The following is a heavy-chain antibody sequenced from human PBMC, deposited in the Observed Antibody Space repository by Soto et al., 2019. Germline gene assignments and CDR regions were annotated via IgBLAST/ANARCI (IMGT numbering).Heavy chain of an antibody. CDR2: ISYDGSNK. J-gene: IGHJ4*02. Sequence: GGSRRRSWAASGLTFSSYAMHWVRQAPGKGLEWVAVISYDGSNKYYADSVKGRFTISRDNSKNTLYLQMNSLRAEDTAVYYCARSYYDSSGYSAYWGQGTLVTVSS. CDR1: GLTFSSYA. V-gene: IGHV3-30-3*01. CDR3: ARSYYDSSGYSAY. D-gene: IGHD3-22*01.